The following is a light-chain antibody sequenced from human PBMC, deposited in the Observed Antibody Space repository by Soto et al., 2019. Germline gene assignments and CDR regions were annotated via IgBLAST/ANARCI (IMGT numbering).Light chain of an antibody. CDR3: CPYAGSSTPVV. CDR1: SSDVGSYNL. CDR2: EVS. J-gene: IGLJ2*01. Sequence: QSALTQPASVSGSPGQSITISCTGTSSDVGSYNLVSWYQQHPGKAPKLMIYEVSKRPSGVSNRFSGSKSGNTASLTISGLQAEDDVDYYCCPYAGSSTPVVFGGGTKLTVL. V-gene: IGLV2-23*02.